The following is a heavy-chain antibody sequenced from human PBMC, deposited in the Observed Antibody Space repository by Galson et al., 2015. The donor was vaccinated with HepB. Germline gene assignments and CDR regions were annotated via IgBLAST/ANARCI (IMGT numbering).Heavy chain of an antibody. CDR1: GYTFTTYW. CDR3: ARAPGKGSGSGSYVDY. Sequence: QSGAEVKKPGESLEISCKGSGYTFTTYWIGWVRQMPGKGLEWMGIIYPGDSDIRYSPSFQGQVTISADKSISTAYLRWGSLKASDTAMYYCARAPGKGSGSGSYVDYWGQGTLVTVSS. J-gene: IGHJ4*02. V-gene: IGHV5-51*03. CDR2: IYPGDSDI. D-gene: IGHD3-10*01.